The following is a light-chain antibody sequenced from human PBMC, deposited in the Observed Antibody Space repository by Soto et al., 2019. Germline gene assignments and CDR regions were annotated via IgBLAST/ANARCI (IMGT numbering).Light chain of an antibody. CDR1: SGHSSYA. CDR3: QTWGTGPWV. Sequence: QLVLTQSPSASASLGASVKLTCTLSSGHSSYAIAWHQQQQEKGPRYLMKLNSDGSHSKGDGIPDRFSGSSSGAERYLTISSLQSEDEAYYYCQTWGTGPWVFGGGTKVTVL. CDR2: LNSDGSH. J-gene: IGLJ3*02. V-gene: IGLV4-69*01.